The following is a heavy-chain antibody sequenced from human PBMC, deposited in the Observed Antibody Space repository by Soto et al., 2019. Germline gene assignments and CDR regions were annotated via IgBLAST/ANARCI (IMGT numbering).Heavy chain of an antibody. CDR3: ARGGYYGSGSYRDTAMFGY. D-gene: IGHD3-10*01. V-gene: IGHV4-34*01. CDR1: GGSFSGYY. CDR2: INHSGST. J-gene: IGHJ4*02. Sequence: PSETLSLTCAVYGGSFSGYYWSWIRQPPGKGLEWIGEINHSGSTNYNPSLKSRVTISVDTSKNQFSLKLSSVTAAGTAVYYCARGGYYGSGSYRDTAMFGYWGQGTLVTVSS.